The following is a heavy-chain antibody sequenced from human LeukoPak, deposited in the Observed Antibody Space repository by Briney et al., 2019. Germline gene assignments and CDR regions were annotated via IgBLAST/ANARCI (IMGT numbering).Heavy chain of an antibody. J-gene: IGHJ4*02. CDR1: GYTFTSYG. CDR2: ISAYNGNT. Sequence: GASVKVSCKASGYTFTSYGISWVRQAPGQGLEWMGWISAYNGNTNYAQKLQGRVTMTTDTSTSTAYMELRSLRSDDTAVYYCARVRQQWLVRYRYYFDYWGQGTLVTVSS. V-gene: IGHV1-18*01. D-gene: IGHD6-19*01. CDR3: ARVRQQWLVRYRYYFDY.